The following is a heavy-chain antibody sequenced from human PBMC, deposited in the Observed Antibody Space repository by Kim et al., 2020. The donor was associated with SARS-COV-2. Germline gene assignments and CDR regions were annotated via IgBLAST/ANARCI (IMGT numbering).Heavy chain of an antibody. J-gene: IGHJ4*02. CDR3: VRYSGWYYFDY. CDR2: TYYRSKWSS. V-gene: IGHV6-1*01. Sequence: SQTLSLTCVISGDSLSSNTVAWSWIRQSPSSGLEWLGRTYYRSKWSSDYAVSVKSRIIINADPSKNQFSLHLNSVTPDDTATYYCVRYSGWYYFDYWCQG. D-gene: IGHD6-19*01. CDR1: GDSLSSNTVA.